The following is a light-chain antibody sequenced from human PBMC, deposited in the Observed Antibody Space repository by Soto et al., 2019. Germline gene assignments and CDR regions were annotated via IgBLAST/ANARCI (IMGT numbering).Light chain of an antibody. Sequence: DIVMTQSPLSLPVTPGEPASISCRSSQSLLHSNGYNYLAWYQQKPGQAPRLLIYGASNRATGIPDRFSGSGSGTDFTLTISRLQPEDFATYYCQQSYSTQITFGQGTRLEIK. V-gene: IGKV2-28*01. CDR1: QSLLHSNGYNY. CDR3: QQSYSTQIT. CDR2: GAS. J-gene: IGKJ5*01.